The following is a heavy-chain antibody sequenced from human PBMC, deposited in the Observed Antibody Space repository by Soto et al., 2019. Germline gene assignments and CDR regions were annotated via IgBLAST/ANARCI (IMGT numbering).Heavy chain of an antibody. CDR2: IYYSGNT. J-gene: IGHJ4*02. V-gene: IGHV4-30-4*01. D-gene: IGHD3-16*01. CDR3: AREGGESSDGLYYFDS. Sequence: PSETLSLTCAVSGGSTSSDNYWSWIRQPPGKGLEWIGHIYYSGNTDYNPSLKSRLAISIDTSKNQFSLKLSSVTAADTAVYFCAREGGESSDGLYYFDSWGQGSLVTVSS. CDR1: GGSTSSDNY.